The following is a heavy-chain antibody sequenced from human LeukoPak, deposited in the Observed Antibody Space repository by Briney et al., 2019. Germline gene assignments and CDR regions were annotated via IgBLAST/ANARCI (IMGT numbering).Heavy chain of an antibody. D-gene: IGHD6-13*01. CDR1: GFTFSSYS. V-gene: IGHV3-21*01. CDR2: ISTSSSYI. CDR3: ARDSSSYYMDV. Sequence: GGSLRLSCAASGFTFSSYSMNWVRQAPGEGLEWVSFISTSSSYIYYADSVKGRFTISRDNAKNSLYLQMNSLRAEDTAVYYCARDSSSYYMDVWGKGTTVTVSS. J-gene: IGHJ6*03.